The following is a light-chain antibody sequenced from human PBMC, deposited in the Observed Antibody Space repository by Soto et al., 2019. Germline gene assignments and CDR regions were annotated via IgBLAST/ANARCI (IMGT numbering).Light chain of an antibody. Sequence: EIVLTQSPGTLSLSPGERATLSYRTSQSVTYLAWFQQKPGQAPRLLIYDASSRATGISDSFSGSGSETDFTLTISRLEPEDFAVYYCQQYGSAPITFGQGTRLEIK. CDR1: QSVTY. CDR3: QQYGSAPIT. J-gene: IGKJ5*01. CDR2: DAS. V-gene: IGKV3-20*01.